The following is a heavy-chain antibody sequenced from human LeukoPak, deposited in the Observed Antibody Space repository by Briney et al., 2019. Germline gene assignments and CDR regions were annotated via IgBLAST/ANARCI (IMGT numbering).Heavy chain of an antibody. V-gene: IGHV1-2*02. Sequence: GASVKVSCKTSGYSFTGYYIHWVRQAPGQGLEWMGWSNPNRGDTNYAQNFQGRVTMTRDTSINTAYMELRRLRSDDTAVHYCARYGSAWEFDYWGQGTPVTVSS. J-gene: IGHJ4*02. CDR3: ARYGSAWEFDY. CDR1: GYSFTGYY. CDR2: SNPNRGDT. D-gene: IGHD6-19*01.